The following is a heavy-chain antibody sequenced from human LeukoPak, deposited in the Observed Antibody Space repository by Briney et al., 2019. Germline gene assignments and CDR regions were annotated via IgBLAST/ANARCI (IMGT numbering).Heavy chain of an antibody. D-gene: IGHD1-7*01. CDR1: GGTFSSYA. CDR3: ASTRGITGTTDFDY. Sequence: SVKVSCKASGGTFSSYAISWVRQAPGQGLEWMGGIIPILGTANYAQKFQGRVTITTDESTSTAYMELSSLRSEDTAVYYCASTRGITGTTDFDYWGQGTLVTVSS. J-gene: IGHJ4*02. CDR2: IIPILGTA. V-gene: IGHV1-69*05.